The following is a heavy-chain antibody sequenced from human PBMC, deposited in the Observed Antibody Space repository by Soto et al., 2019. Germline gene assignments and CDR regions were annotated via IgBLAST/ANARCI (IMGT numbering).Heavy chain of an antibody. D-gene: IGHD3-3*01. V-gene: IGHV3-30-3*01. CDR1: GFNFSSYA. CDR3: ARAAYYDFWSGYSTNLDY. CDR2: ISYDGSNK. J-gene: IGHJ4*02. Sequence: GEPLGLSCAASGFNFSSYAMHWVRPAHGKGLEWVAVISYDGSNKYSADSVKGRFTISRDNSKNTLYLQMNSLRAEDTAVYYCARAAYYDFWSGYSTNLDYWGQGTLVTVSA.